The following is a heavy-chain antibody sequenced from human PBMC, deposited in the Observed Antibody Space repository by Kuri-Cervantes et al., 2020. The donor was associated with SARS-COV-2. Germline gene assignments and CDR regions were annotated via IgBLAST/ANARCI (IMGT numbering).Heavy chain of an antibody. J-gene: IGHJ4*02. CDR2: IYTSGST. D-gene: IGHD4-23*01. CDR3: ARGRGLRWPHSFDY. V-gene: IGHV4-4*07. CDR1: GGSISSYY. Sequence: SETLSLTCTVSGGSISSYYWSWIRQPAGKGLEWIGRIYTSGSTNYNPSLKSRVTMSVDTSKNQFSLKLSSVTAADTAVYYCARGRGLRWPHSFDYWGQGTLVTVSS.